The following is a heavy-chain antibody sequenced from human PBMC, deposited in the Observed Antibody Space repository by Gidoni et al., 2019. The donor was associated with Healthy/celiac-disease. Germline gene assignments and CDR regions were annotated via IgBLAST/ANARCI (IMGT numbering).Heavy chain of an antibody. CDR2: ISSSSSDI. D-gene: IGHD2-2*01. CDR3: ARDGGARGEVVPAASIDY. V-gene: IGHV3-21*01. CDR1: GGTFSSYS. Sequence: EVQLVESGGGLVKHGGSLRLSCADAGGTFSSYSMNWVRQAPGKGLEWVSSISSSSSDIYYAASVKGRFTIARDNAKNSLFLQMNSLRAEDTAVYYCARDGGARGEVVPAASIDYWGQGTLVTVSS. J-gene: IGHJ4*02.